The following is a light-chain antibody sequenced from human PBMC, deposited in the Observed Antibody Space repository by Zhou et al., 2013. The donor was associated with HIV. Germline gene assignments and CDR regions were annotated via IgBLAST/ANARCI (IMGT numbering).Light chain of an antibody. CDR1: QGISSY. V-gene: IGKV1-8*01. Sequence: AIRITQSPSSLSASTGDRVTITCRASQGISSYLAWYQQKPGKAPKLLIYAASTLQSGVPSRFSGSGSGTDFTLTISSLQSEDFAVYYCQQYGSSPPGTFGQGTKVEIK. CDR2: AAS. J-gene: IGKJ1*01. CDR3: QQYGSSPPGT.